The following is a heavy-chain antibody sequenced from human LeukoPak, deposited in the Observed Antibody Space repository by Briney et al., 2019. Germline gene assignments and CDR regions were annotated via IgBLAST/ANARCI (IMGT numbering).Heavy chain of an antibody. J-gene: IGHJ3*02. Sequence: SETLSLTCTVSGGSISSSSYYWGWIRQPPGKGLEWIGSIYYSGSTYYNPSLKSRVTISVDTSKNQFSLKLSSVTAADTAVYYCARENYSSGWPGDAFDIWGQGTMVTVSS. CDR1: GGSISSSSYY. D-gene: IGHD6-19*01. CDR3: ARENYSSGWPGDAFDI. CDR2: IYYSGST. V-gene: IGHV4-39*07.